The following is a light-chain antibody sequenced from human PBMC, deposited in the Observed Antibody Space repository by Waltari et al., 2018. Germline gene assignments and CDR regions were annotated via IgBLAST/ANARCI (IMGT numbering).Light chain of an antibody. Sequence: DIQMTQSPSSLSASVGDRVTITCRASQSISSYLNWYQQKPGKAPKLLIYAASSLQSGVPSRFSGSGSGTDFTLTISSLQPEDFATYYCQQHADYPLTFGGGTRVEIK. J-gene: IGKJ4*01. CDR3: QQHADYPLT. V-gene: IGKV1-39*01. CDR2: AAS. CDR1: QSISSY.